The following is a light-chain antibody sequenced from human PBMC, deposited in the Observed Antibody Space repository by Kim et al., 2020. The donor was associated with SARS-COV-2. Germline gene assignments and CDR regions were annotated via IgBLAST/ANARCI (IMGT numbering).Light chain of an antibody. Sequence: ENVLTQSPGTLSLSPGEGATLSCRASQTVPSKYLAWYQQKPGQAPRLLIHGASSRATGIPDRFSGSGSGTDFTLTISRLEPEDFAVYYCHQYGSSPLTFGGGTKV. CDR2: GAS. CDR3: HQYGSSPLT. V-gene: IGKV3-20*01. CDR1: QTVPSKY. J-gene: IGKJ4*01.